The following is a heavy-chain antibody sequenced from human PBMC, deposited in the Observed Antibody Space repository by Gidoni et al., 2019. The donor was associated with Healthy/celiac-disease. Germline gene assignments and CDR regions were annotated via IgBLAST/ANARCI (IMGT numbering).Heavy chain of an antibody. Sequence: EVQLVESGGGLVQPGRSLRLSCAASGFTFDAYAMHWVRQAPGKGLEWVSGIGWNSGSIGYADSVKGRFTISRDNAKNSLYLQMNSLRAEDTALYYCAKEKYYYGSGSSPYFDLWGRGTLVTVSS. CDR2: IGWNSGSI. CDR3: AKEKYYYGSGSSPYFDL. V-gene: IGHV3-9*01. D-gene: IGHD3-10*01. CDR1: GFTFDAYA. J-gene: IGHJ2*01.